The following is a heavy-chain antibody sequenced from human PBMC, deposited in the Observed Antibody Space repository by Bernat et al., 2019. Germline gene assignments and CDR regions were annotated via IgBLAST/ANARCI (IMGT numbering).Heavy chain of an antibody. CDR2: INPNSGGT. D-gene: IGHD3-22*01. J-gene: IGHJ3*02. V-gene: IGHV1-2*04. CDR3: ASTTYDSSGYPIHAFDI. Sequence: QVQLVQSGAEVKKPGASVKVSCKASGYTFTGYYMHWVRQAPGQGLEWMGWINPNSGGTNYAQKFQGWVTMTRDTSISTAYMELSGLRSDDTAVYYCASTTYDSSGYPIHAFDIWGQGTMVTVSS. CDR1: GYTFTGYY.